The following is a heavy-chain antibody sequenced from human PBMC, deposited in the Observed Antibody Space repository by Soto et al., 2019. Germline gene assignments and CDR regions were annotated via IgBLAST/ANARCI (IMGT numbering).Heavy chain of an antibody. D-gene: IGHD5-18*01. Sequence: GESLKISCKGSGYSFTSYWISWVRQMPGKGLEWMGRIDPSDSYTNYSPSFQGHVTISADKSISTAYLQWSSLKASDTAMYYCARTPSRGYTLIHYDYWGQGTLGTYPQ. J-gene: IGHJ4*02. CDR1: GYSFTSYW. V-gene: IGHV5-10-1*01. CDR3: ARTPSRGYTLIHYDY. CDR2: IDPSDSYT.